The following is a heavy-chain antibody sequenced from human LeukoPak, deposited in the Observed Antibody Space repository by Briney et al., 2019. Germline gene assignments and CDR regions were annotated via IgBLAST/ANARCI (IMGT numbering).Heavy chain of an antibody. D-gene: IGHD3-16*01. CDR3: TTGLGAADTN. J-gene: IGHJ4*02. CDR2: IKCKTDGGTT. V-gene: IGHV3-15*01. Sequence: GGSLRLSCAASGFTFSNTWMSWVRQAPGKGLEWVGRIKCKTDGGTTDYAAPVKGRFTISRDDSKNTLYLQMNSLKTEDTAVYYCTTGLGAADTNWGLGTLVTVSS. CDR1: GFTFSNTW.